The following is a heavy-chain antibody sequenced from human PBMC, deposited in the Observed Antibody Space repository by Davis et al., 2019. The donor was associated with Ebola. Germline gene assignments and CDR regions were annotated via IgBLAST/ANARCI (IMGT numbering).Heavy chain of an antibody. D-gene: IGHD1-26*01. J-gene: IGHJ5*02. CDR2: ISSSSSYI. V-gene: IGHV3-21*01. CDR1: GFTFSSYS. Sequence: GESLKISCAASGFTFSSYSMNWVRQAPGKGLEWVSSISSSSSYIYYADSVKGRFTISRDNAKNSLYLQMNSLRAEDTAVYYCARDTKRRRYSGSYLAWGQGTLVTVSS. CDR3: ARDTKRRRYSGSYLA.